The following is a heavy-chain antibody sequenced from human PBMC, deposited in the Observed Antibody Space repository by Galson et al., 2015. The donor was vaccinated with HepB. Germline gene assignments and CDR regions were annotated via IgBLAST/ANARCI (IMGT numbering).Heavy chain of an antibody. D-gene: IGHD4-23*01. V-gene: IGHV3-23*01. J-gene: IGHJ5*02. CDR1: GFTFSSYG. CDR3: AKDPGYSDYGGNWLDP. CDR2: ISGSGGST. Sequence: SLRLSCAASGFTFSSYGMSWVRQAPGKGLEWVSGISGSGGSTLYADPVKGRFTISRDNSKNTLYLQMNSLRAEDTAVYYCAKDPGYSDYGGNWLDPWGQGTLVTVSS.